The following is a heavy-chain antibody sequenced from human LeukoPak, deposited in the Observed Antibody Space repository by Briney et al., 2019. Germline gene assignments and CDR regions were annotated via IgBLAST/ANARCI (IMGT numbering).Heavy chain of an antibody. CDR3: AKVGYTYAFDI. CDR2: ISLNSGSI. D-gene: IGHD5-24*01. J-gene: IGHJ3*02. CDR1: GFTFDDYA. Sequence: GRSLRLSCAASGFTFDDYAMHWGRQAPGKGLEWGSGISLNSGSIGYADSVKGRFTISRDSAKNSLYLQMNSLRAEDMALYYCAKVGYTYAFDIWGQGTTVTVSS. V-gene: IGHV3-9*03.